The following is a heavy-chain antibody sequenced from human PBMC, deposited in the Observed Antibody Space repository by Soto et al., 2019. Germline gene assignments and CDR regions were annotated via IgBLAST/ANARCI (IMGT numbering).Heavy chain of an antibody. D-gene: IGHD4-17*01. CDR2: YSGFT. CDR1: GGSIATYQ. V-gene: IGHV4-59*01. CDR3: ARDYGDYSFFFDY. J-gene: IGHJ4*02. Sequence: ADTLSLTFTVSGGSIATYQCSWIRQPPGKGLEWIGGYSGFTNYNPSLESRATISVDHSKNQFFLTLRSVTAADTAVYYCARDYGDYSFFFDYWGQGALVTVS.